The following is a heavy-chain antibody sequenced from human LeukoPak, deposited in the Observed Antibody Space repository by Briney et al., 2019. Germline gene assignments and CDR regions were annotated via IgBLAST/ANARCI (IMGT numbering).Heavy chain of an antibody. CDR3: ARLILWETSNAFDI. CDR2: IKPDESRI. CDR1: GLTYNRDW. Sequence: GGSLGLSCISSGLTYNRDWMGWLRQAPGKGLEWLAHIKPDESRIFYADSVKGRFAISRDNAKNSVYLQMNSLRAEDTAVYFCARLILWETSNAFDIWGQGTMVTVSS. V-gene: IGHV3-7*03. J-gene: IGHJ3*02. D-gene: IGHD1-26*01.